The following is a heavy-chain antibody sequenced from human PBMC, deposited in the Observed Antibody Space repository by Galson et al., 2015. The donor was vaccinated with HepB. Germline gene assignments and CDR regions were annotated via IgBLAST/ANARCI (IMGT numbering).Heavy chain of an antibody. CDR1: GGSISSSNW. CDR2: IYHSGST. Sequence: TLSLTCAISGGSISSSNWWSWVRQPPGKGLEWIGEIYHSGSTNYNPSLKSRVTISVDKSKNQFSLKLSSVTAADTAVYYCARITVAGTNEPLDYWGQGTLVTVSS. J-gene: IGHJ4*02. CDR3: ARITVAGTNEPLDY. D-gene: IGHD6-19*01. V-gene: IGHV4-4*02.